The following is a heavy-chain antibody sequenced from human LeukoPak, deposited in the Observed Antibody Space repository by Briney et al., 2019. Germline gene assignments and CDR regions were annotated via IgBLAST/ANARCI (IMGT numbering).Heavy chain of an antibody. V-gene: IGHV3-66*01. D-gene: IGHD5-18*01. Sequence: GGSLRLSCAASGFTFSSYAVSWVRHAPGKGLERVSVIYSGGSTYYADSVKGRFTISRDNSKNTLYLQMGSLRAEDMAVYYCARDAEIQLWSSSGAFDIWGQGTMVTVSS. CDR3: ARDAEIQLWSSSGAFDI. CDR1: GFTFSSYA. J-gene: IGHJ3*02. CDR2: IYSGGST.